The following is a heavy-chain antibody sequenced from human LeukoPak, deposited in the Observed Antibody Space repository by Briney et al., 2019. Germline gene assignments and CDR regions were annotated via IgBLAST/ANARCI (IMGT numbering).Heavy chain of an antibody. CDR3: ARPMAGSGGYYYYDMDV. Sequence: GESLRISCKGSGYSFTSYWISWVRQMPGKGLKWMGSIDPSDSYTNYSPSFQGHVTISADKSISTAYLQWSSLKASDTATYYCARPMAGSGGYYYYDMDVWGQGTTVTVSS. CDR1: GYSFTSYW. J-gene: IGHJ6*02. D-gene: IGHD2-8*01. V-gene: IGHV5-10-1*01. CDR2: IDPSDSYT.